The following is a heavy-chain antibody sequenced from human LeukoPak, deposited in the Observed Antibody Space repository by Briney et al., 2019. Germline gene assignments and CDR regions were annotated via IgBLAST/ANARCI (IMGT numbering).Heavy chain of an antibody. J-gene: IGHJ3*02. CDR3: ARLNVDTDMLYDAFDI. CDR1: GGSVSSRSYY. D-gene: IGHD5-18*01. Sequence: SDTLSLNCAVSGGSVSSRSYYWDWSRQPPGKGVGLIGSIHYSGSTYYKPSGRGRDTLSLDTSNNQFSLKLSSVTAADTAVYYCARLNVDTDMLYDAFDIWGQGTMVTVSS. V-gene: IGHV4-39*01. CDR2: IHYSGST.